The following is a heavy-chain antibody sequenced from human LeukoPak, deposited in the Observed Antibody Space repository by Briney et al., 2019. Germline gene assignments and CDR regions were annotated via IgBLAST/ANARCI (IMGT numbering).Heavy chain of an antibody. CDR2: ISGTSSTM. D-gene: IGHD1-26*01. V-gene: IGHV3-48*04. CDR3: ARVEWEGPHPTLNY. CDR1: GFTFSSYS. J-gene: IGHJ4*02. Sequence: GGSLRLSCAASGFTFSSYSMNWVRQTPGKGLDWVSYISGTSSTMHYADSVKGRFTISRDNAKNSLYLQMNSLRAEDTAVYYCARVEWEGPHPTLNYWGQGTLVTVSS.